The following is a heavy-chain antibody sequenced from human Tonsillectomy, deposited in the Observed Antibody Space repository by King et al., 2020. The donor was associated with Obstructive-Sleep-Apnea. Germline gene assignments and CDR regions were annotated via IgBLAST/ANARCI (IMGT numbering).Heavy chain of an antibody. D-gene: IGHD6-13*01. V-gene: IGHV4-38-2*02. CDR2: SYHSGGT. CDR3: ARLYSSSTPGWFDP. CDR1: GYSISSGYY. Sequence: QLQESGPGLVKPSETLSLTCTVSGYSISSGYYWGWIRQPPGKGLEWVGSSYHSGGTHYHPSLKSRVTILVDTSKNQFSLKLSSVPAADTAVYYCARLYSSSTPGWFDPWGQGTLVTVSS. J-gene: IGHJ5*02.